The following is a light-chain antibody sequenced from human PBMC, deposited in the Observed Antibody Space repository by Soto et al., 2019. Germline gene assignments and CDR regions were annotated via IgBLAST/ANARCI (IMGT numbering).Light chain of an antibody. CDR2: GAS. V-gene: IGKV3-15*01. J-gene: IGKJ4*01. Sequence: EIVMTQSPATLSVSPGERATLSCRASQSVSSNLAWYQQKPGQAPRLLIYGASTRATGIPARFSVRGSGTEFTLTISSLQSEDFAVYYCQQYNSWPLTFGGGTKVEIK. CDR1: QSVSSN. CDR3: QQYNSWPLT.